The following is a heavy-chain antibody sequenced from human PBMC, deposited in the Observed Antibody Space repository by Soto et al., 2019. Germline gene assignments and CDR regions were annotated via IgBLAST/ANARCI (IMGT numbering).Heavy chain of an antibody. CDR3: ARWITMVREYGDYYYGMDV. V-gene: IGHV1-69*01. J-gene: IGHJ6*02. CDR1: GGTFSSYA. D-gene: IGHD3-10*01. CDR2: IIPIFGTA. Sequence: QVELVQSGAEVKKPGSSGKVSCKASGGTFSSYAISWVRQAPGQGLEWMGGIIPIFGTANYAQKFQGRVTITADESTSTAYMELSSLRSEDTDVYYCARWITMVREYGDYYYGMDVWGQGTTVTVSS.